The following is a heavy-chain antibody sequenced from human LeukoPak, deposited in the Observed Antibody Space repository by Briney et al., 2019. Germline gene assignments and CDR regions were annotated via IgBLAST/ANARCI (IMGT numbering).Heavy chain of an antibody. V-gene: IGHV1-46*01. CDR1: GYTFTSYY. CDR2: INPSGGST. J-gene: IGHJ5*02. D-gene: IGHD3-22*01. CDR3: AREEDYYDSSGYYGAWFDP. Sequence: ASVKVSCKASGYTFTSYYMHWVRQAPGQGLEWMGIINPSGGSTSYAQKFQGRVTMTRDTSISTAYMELSRLRSDDTAVYYCAREEDYYDSSGYYGAWFDPWGQGTLVTVSS.